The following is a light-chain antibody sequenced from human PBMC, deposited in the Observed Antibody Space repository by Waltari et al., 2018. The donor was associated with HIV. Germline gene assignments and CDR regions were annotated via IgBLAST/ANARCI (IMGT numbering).Light chain of an antibody. Sequence: QSALTQPASVSGSPGQSITISCTGTSSDVGSYHLVSWYQQHPGKAPKLMFYEGSKRPSGVSNRFSGSKSGNTASLTISGLQAEDEADYYCCSYAGSSTSWVFGGGTKLTVL. CDR3: CSYAGSSTSWV. CDR1: SSDVGSYHL. CDR2: EGS. J-gene: IGLJ3*02. V-gene: IGLV2-23*01.